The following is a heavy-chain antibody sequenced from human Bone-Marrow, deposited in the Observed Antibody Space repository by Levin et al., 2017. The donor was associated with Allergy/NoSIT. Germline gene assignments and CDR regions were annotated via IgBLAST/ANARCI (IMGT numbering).Heavy chain of an antibody. CDR2: ISDSSSYT. J-gene: IGHJ5*02. Sequence: AGGSLRLSCAASGFTFSNYYMSWIRQAPGKGLEWVSYISDSSSYTNYADSVKGRFTISRDNAKNSLYLQMNSLRAEDTAVYYCASHSITGTSRYWFDPWGQGTLVTVSS. D-gene: IGHD1-7*01. CDR3: ASHSITGTSRYWFDP. V-gene: IGHV3-11*06. CDR1: GFTFSNYY.